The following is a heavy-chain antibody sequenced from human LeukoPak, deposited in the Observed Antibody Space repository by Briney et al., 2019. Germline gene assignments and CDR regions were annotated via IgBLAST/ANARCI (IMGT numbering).Heavy chain of an antibody. CDR3: VKSRGYDSSGSSDY. D-gene: IGHD3-22*01. Sequence: GGSLRLSCAASGFTFSSYAMHWVRQAPGKGLEWAAVISYDGSNKYYADSVKGRFTISRDNSKNTLYLQMNSLRAEDTALYYCVKSRGYDSSGSSDYWGQGTLVTVSS. CDR2: ISYDGSNK. J-gene: IGHJ4*02. CDR1: GFTFSSYA. V-gene: IGHV3-30*04.